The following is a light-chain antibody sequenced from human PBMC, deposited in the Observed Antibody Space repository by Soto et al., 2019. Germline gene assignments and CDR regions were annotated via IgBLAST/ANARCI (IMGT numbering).Light chain of an antibody. Sequence: DIQMTQSPSSLSASVGDRVTITGRASQSISSYLNGYQQKPAKAPTLLIYAASSLQRGVPSRFSGSGSGTDFTLTISSLQPEDFATEYCQQNYSTRMYTFGQGTKLEIK. V-gene: IGKV1-39*01. CDR1: QSISSY. CDR3: QQNYSTRMYT. CDR2: AAS. J-gene: IGKJ2*01.